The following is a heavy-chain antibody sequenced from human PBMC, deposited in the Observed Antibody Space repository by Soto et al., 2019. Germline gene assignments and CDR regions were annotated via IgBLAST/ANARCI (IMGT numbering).Heavy chain of an antibody. J-gene: IGHJ4*02. Sequence: SGGSLRLSCTASGFTFSGFWMSWVRQAPGKGLEWVANIKQDGSEKYYVDSVKGRFTISRDNARNSLDLQMNSLTAEDTAVYSCARTGYGGSPSVTSIRWGQGTLVTVSS. CDR3: ARTGYGGSPSVTSIR. CDR2: IKQDGSEK. D-gene: IGHD4-17*01. V-gene: IGHV3-7*05. CDR1: GFTFSGFW.